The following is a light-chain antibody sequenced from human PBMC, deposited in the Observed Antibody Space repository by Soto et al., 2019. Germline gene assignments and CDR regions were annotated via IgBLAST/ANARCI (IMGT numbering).Light chain of an antibody. V-gene: IGLV1-51*01. J-gene: IGLJ1*01. CDR3: GTWDSSLSAYV. Sequence: QSGLTQPPSVSAAPGQKVTISCSGSSSNIGKNYVSWYQQLPGTAPKLLIYDNNKRPSGIPDRFSGSKSGTSATLGITGLQTGDEADYYCGTWDSSLSAYVFGTGTKVTVL. CDR2: DNN. CDR1: SSNIGKNY.